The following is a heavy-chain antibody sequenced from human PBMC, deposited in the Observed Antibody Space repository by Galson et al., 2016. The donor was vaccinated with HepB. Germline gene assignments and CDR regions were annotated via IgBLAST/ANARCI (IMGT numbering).Heavy chain of an antibody. D-gene: IGHD2-21*02. CDR2: IYSGGRT. CDR1: GFAVNSDY. Sequence: SLRLSCAVSGFAVNSDYMNWIRQAPGKGLEWISVIYSGGRTTYCDSLKGRFTTSRDRSKNTLSLQMNSLRAEDTAVYYCARGPTVTFYGGPTWFDLWGQGTVVTVSS. CDR3: ARGPTVTFYGGPTWFDL. J-gene: IGHJ5*02. V-gene: IGHV3-53*01.